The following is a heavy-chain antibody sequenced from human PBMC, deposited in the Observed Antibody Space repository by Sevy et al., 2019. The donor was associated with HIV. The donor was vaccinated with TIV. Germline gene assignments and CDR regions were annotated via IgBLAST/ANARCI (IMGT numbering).Heavy chain of an antibody. CDR2: ISFDGSNK. D-gene: IGHD1-26*01. J-gene: IGHJ4*02. CDR3: ARPSGSYLVDY. CDR1: GFIFSRYV. Sequence: GGSLRLSCAASGFIFSRYVMHWVRQAPGKGLEWVPVISFDGSNKYYADSVKGRFTISRDNSKNTLYLQMNSLRAEDTAVYYCARPSGSYLVDYWGQGTLVTVSS. V-gene: IGHV3-30*04.